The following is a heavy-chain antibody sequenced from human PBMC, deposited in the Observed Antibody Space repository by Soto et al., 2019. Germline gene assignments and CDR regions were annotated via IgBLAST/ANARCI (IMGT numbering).Heavy chain of an antibody. CDR2: IYHSGST. Sequence: QVQLQESGPGLVKPSGTLSLTCAVSGGSISSSNWWSWVRQPPGKGLEWIGEIYHSGSTNYNPSLKSLVTISVDKSKTQVALNRSSVTASDTAVYYCARMMGKQWPVGDYFDIWGQGTMVTVSS. CDR3: ARMMGKQWPVGDYFDI. D-gene: IGHD6-19*01. CDR1: GGSISSSNW. V-gene: IGHV4-4*02. J-gene: IGHJ3*02.